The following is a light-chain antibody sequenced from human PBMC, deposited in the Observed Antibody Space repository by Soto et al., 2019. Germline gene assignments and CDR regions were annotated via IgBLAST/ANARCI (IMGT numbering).Light chain of an antibody. J-gene: IGKJ1*01. CDR1: QSISIW. CDR3: QHYNDYSWT. V-gene: IGKV1-5*03. Sequence: DIHMTQSPSTVSASVGDRVTITCRASQSISIWLAWYQQKPGKAPNLLIYKTSSLESGVPSRFSGSGSGTEFTLTISSLQPDDFATYYGQHYNDYSWTFGQGTKVEIK. CDR2: KTS.